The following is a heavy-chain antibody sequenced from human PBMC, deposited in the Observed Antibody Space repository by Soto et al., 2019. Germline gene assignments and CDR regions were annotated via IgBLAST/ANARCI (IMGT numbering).Heavy chain of an antibody. V-gene: IGHV1-69*01. J-gene: IGHJ6*02. CDR2: SIPIFGTA. CDR3: ARDELGYYYDSSGLYGMDV. CDR1: GGTFSSYA. D-gene: IGHD3-22*01. Sequence: QVQLVQSGAEVKKPGSSVKVSCKASGGTFSSYAISWVRQAPGQGLEWMGGSIPIFGTANYAQKFQGRVTITADESTSTAYMELSSLRSEDTAVYYCARDELGYYYDSSGLYGMDVWGQGTTVTVSS.